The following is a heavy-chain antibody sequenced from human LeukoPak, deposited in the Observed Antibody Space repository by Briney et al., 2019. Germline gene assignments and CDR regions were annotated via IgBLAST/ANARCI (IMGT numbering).Heavy chain of an antibody. D-gene: IGHD1-26*01. CDR1: GFPFSNYD. V-gene: IGHV3-13*01. Sequence: GGSLRLSCAASGFPFSNYDMHWVRQATGKGLERVSAIDSVGNTYYSGSVKGRFTVSREDAQHSLYLQLSSLRDGDTAVYYCIRIREREHQYGMDVWGQGTTVTVSS. J-gene: IGHJ6*02. CDR3: IRIREREHQYGMDV. CDR2: IDSVGNT.